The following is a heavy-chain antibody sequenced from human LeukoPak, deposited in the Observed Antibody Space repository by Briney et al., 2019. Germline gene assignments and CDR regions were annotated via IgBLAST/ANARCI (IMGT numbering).Heavy chain of an antibody. V-gene: IGHV4-59*11. CDR1: GGSISSHY. D-gene: IGHD3-16*02. CDR2: IYNSGST. J-gene: IGHJ4*02. CDR3: ARVKGLSTFGGIIVRYFDY. Sequence: PSETLSLTCTVSGGSISSHYWRWLRQPPGKGLEWLGHIYNSGSTNYNPSLKSRVTMSVDTSKNQFSLKLASVNAADAALYYCARVKGLSTFGGIIVRYFDYWGQGALVTVSS.